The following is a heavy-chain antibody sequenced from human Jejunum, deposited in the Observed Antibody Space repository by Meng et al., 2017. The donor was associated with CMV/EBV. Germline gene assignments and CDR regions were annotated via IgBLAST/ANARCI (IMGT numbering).Heavy chain of an antibody. CDR1: GGSFNNYY. J-gene: IGHJ4*02. D-gene: IGHD1-26*01. V-gene: IGHV4-4*07. Sequence: VKLPSLGPGLVHASETMTIVCTVSGGSFNNYYGSWIRQSAGMALEWIGRFYSSDTYNYLPAFDSRVTMSLDTSKNQFSLNLRSVTAEDTATYYCARGPGASTREGFDYWGLGTLVTVSS. CDR3: ARGPGASTREGFDY. CDR2: FYSSDTY.